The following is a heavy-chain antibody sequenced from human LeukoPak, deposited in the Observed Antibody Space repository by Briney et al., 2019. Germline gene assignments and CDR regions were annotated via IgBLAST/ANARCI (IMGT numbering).Heavy chain of an antibody. CDR1: GGSISSSTNW. CDR2: IYHSGGT. D-gene: IGHD2-8*01. Sequence: PSETLSLTCAVSGGSISSSTNWWSWVRQPPGKGLEWIEEIYHSGGTNYNPSLKSRITISVDKSQNQFSLKVNSLTAADTAVYYCATNGYYCMDVWGKGTTVTVSS. J-gene: IGHJ6*03. V-gene: IGHV4-4*02. CDR3: ATNGYYCMDV.